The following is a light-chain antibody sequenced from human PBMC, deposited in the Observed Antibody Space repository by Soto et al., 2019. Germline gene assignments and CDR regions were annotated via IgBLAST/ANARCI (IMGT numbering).Light chain of an antibody. CDR3: QQYNSWPLT. J-gene: IGKJ4*01. CDR2: GAS. V-gene: IGKV3-15*01. Sequence: TKSPEILSASPGESVTLSRRASQSVISNLAWYQQKLGQAPRLLIYGASTRASGIPARFSGSGSGTEFFLTISSLQSEDFAVYYCQQYNSWPLTFGGGTKVDIK. CDR1: QSVISN.